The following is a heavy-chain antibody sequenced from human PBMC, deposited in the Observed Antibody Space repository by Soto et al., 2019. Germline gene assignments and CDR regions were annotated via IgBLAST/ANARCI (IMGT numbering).Heavy chain of an antibody. J-gene: IGHJ4*02. V-gene: IGHV4-59*08. Sequence: SETLSLTCPVAGGTISSYHWSWIRQPPGKGLEWIGYIYYSGGTNYNPSLKSRVTISVDTSKNQFSLKLSSVTAADTAVYYCARQVGNYFDYWGQGTLVTVSS. CDR2: IYYSGGT. D-gene: IGHD1-26*01. CDR3: ARQVGNYFDY. CDR1: GGTISSYH.